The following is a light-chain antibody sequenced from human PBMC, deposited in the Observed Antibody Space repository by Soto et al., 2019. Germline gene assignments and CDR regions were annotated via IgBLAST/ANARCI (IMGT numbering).Light chain of an antibody. Sequence: DIQMTQSPSTLSASVGDRVTITCRASQSISSWLAWYQQKPGKAPKLLIYDASSLESGVPSRFSGSGTGTDFTLTISSLQPEDFATYYCLQDYNFPLTFGQGTKLEIK. CDR3: LQDYNFPLT. CDR2: DAS. CDR1: QSISSW. J-gene: IGKJ2*01. V-gene: IGKV1-5*01.